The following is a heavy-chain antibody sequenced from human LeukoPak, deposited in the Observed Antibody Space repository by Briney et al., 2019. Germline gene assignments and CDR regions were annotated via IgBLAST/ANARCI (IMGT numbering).Heavy chain of an antibody. CDR2: IYYSGST. J-gene: IGHJ4*02. D-gene: IGHD6-13*01. V-gene: IGHV4-38-2*02. CDR3: ARGSSWYGAIDY. Sequence: PSETLSLTCTVSGYSISSGYYWGWIRQPPGKGLEWIGSIYYSGSTYYNPSLKSRVTISVDTSKNQFSLKLSSVTAADTAVYYCARGSSWYGAIDYWGQGTLVTVSS. CDR1: GYSISSGYY.